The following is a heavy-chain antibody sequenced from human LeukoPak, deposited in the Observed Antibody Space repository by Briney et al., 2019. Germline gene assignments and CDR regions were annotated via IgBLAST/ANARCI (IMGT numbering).Heavy chain of an antibody. J-gene: IGHJ3*02. D-gene: IGHD2-2*02. CDR1: GFTFSSYA. CDR2: ISGSGGST. CDR3: AKEGGYCSSTSCYRVNAFDI. V-gene: IGHV3-23*01. Sequence: GGSLRLSCAASGFTFSSYAMSWVRQAPGKGLEWVSAISGSGGSTYYADSVKGRFTISRDNSKNTLYLQMNSLRAEDTAVYYCAKEGGYCSSTSCYRVNAFDIWGQGTMVTVSS.